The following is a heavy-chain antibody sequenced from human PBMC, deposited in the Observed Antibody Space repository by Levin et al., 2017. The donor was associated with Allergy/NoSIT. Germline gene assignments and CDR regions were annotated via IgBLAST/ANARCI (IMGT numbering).Heavy chain of an antibody. V-gene: IGHV4-34*01. D-gene: IGHD6-13*01. CDR2: INHSGNT. J-gene: IGHJ6*02. Sequence: SQTLSLTCAVYGGSFSGSYWSWIRQPPGKGLEWIGEINHSGNTNYNPSLKSRVTISVDTSKNQFSLKLNSVTAADTAVYYCARVPYSSSQGLYYYYYGMDGWGQGTTVTVSS. CDR1: GGSFSGSY. CDR3: ARVPYSSSQGLYYYYYGMDG.